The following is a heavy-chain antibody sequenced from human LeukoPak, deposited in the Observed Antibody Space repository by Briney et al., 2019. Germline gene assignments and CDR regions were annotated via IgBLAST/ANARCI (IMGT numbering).Heavy chain of an antibody. CDR3: AKGNAMTTVTTYIDY. D-gene: IGHD4-17*01. CDR2: IWNSGYNK. V-gene: IGHV3-30*02. Sequence: GGSLRLSCAASGFSFSNYGMHWVRQAPGKGLEWVALIWNSGYNKYYADSVKGRFTISRDNSKNTLYLQMNSLRAEDTTVYYCAKGNAMTTVTTYIDYWGQGTLVTVSS. J-gene: IGHJ4*02. CDR1: GFSFSNYG.